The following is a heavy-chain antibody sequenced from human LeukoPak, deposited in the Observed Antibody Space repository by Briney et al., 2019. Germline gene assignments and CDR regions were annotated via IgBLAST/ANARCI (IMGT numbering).Heavy chain of an antibody. CDR2: IGTSSTTI. J-gene: IGHJ6*03. D-gene: IGHD6-25*01. V-gene: IGHV3-48*01. CDR3: ARFAAGGSYYYYMDV. Sequence: GGSLGLSCAASGFTFSSYTMNWVRQPPGKGLEWVSNIGTSSTTIYYADSVKGRFTISRDNAKNSLYLQMNSLRADDTAVYYCARFAAGGSYYYYMDVWGKGTTVTVSS. CDR1: GFTFSSYT.